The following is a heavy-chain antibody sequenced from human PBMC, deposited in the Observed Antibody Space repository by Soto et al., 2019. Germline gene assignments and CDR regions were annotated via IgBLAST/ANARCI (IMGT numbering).Heavy chain of an antibody. D-gene: IGHD6-19*01. CDR2: ISYDGSNK. Sequence: PGRSLKLSCAASGFTFSSYGMHWVRQAPGKGLEWVAVISYDGSNKYYADSVKGRFTISRDNSKNTLYLQINSLRAEDTALYYCAKDTNRFLSRRGWYGQHWGQGTRGTGSA. CDR1: GFTFSSYG. CDR3: AKDTNRFLSRRGWYGQH. J-gene: IGHJ1*01. V-gene: IGHV3-30*18.